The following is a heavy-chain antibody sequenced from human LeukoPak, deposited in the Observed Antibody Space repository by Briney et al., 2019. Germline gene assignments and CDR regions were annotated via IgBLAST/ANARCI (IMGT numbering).Heavy chain of an antibody. CDR3: ARLGYSSSHLDY. Sequence: SETLSLTCTVSGGSIISYYWSWIRQPPGKGLEWIGYIYYSGSTNYNPSLKSRVTISVDTSKNQFSLKLSSVTAADTAVYYCARLGYSSSHLDYWGQGSLATVSS. CDR1: GGSIISYY. J-gene: IGHJ4*02. CDR2: IYYSGST. D-gene: IGHD6-13*01. V-gene: IGHV4-59*08.